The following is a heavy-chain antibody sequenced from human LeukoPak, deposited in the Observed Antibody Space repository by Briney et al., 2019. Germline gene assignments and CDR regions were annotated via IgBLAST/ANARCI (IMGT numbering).Heavy chain of an antibody. J-gene: IGHJ4*02. CDR3: ARGLRPYSSSWYLY. Sequence: GASVKVSCKASGYTFTSYDINWVRQATGQGLEWMGWMNPNSGNTGYAQKFQGRVTITRNTSISTAYMELSSLRSEDTAVYYCARGLRPYSSSWYLYWGQGTLVTVSS. V-gene: IGHV1-8*03. CDR2: MNPNSGNT. CDR1: GYTFTSYD. D-gene: IGHD6-13*01.